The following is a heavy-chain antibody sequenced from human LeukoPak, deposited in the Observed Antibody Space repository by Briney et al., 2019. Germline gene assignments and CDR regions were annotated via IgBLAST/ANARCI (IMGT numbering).Heavy chain of an antibody. J-gene: IGHJ4*02. D-gene: IGHD3-22*01. Sequence: SETLSLTCTVSGGSISTFYWSWLRQPPGKQLEWIGYVYYSGSTNYNPSFKTRVTIPVDTSKNQFSLKLSPVTPADTAVYYCARVDYDSSGYFDYWGQGTLVTVSS. V-gene: IGHV4-59*01. CDR3: ARVDYDSSGYFDY. CDR2: VYYSGST. CDR1: GGSISTFY.